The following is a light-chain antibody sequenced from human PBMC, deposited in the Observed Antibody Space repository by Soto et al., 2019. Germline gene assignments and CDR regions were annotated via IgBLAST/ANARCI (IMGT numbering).Light chain of an antibody. Sequence: EIGLTQSPGTLSLSPGERATLSCRASQSVSNSYLALYQQTPGQAPRLLIYGASNRATGIPARFSGSGSATDFTLTISGLEPEDFAVYYCQQRYNWPLTFGGGTKVDIK. CDR1: QSVSNSY. V-gene: IGKV3-11*01. CDR3: QQRYNWPLT. J-gene: IGKJ4*01. CDR2: GAS.